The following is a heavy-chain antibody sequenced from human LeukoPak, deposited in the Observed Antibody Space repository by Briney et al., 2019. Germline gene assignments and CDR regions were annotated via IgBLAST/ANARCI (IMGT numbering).Heavy chain of an antibody. Sequence: SETLSLTCTVSGASISNYYWSWIRQPPGKGLEWIGYIYYSGSTNYNPSLKSRVTISVDTSKNQFSLKLSSVTAADTAVYYCARDRTVGYCSGGSCFYGMDAWGQGTTVTVSS. D-gene: IGHD2-15*01. CDR1: GASISNYY. CDR2: IYYSGST. V-gene: IGHV4-59*01. J-gene: IGHJ6*02. CDR3: ARDRTVGYCSGGSCFYGMDA.